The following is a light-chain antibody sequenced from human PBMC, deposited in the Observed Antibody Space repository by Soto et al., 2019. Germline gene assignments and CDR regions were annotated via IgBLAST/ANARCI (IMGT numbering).Light chain of an antibody. V-gene: IGKV1-39*01. CDR1: QDIHTF. CDR2: GAS. J-gene: IGKJ2*01. Sequence: DIQMTQSPSSLSASVGDRVTITCRASQDIHTFLNWYQQKPGKAPILLIYGASDLQFGVPSKFTGSGSGTFFTLTIDSLQVEDFATYYCQQSYMMPRTFGQGTRLDIQ. CDR3: QQSYMMPRT.